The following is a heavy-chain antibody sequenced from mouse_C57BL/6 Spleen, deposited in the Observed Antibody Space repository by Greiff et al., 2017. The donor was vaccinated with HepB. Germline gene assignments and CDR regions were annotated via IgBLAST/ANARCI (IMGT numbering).Heavy chain of an antibody. CDR2: ISDGGSYT. CDR1: GFTFSSYA. V-gene: IGHV5-4*01. CDR3: ARVRSGDY. D-gene: IGHD3-2*02. J-gene: IGHJ4*01. Sequence: EVQLQESGGGLVKPGGSLKLSCAASGFTFSSYAMSWVRQTPEKRLEWVATISDGGSYTYYPDNVKGRFTISRDNAKNNLYLQMSHLKSEDTAMYYCARVRSGDYWGQGTSVTVSS.